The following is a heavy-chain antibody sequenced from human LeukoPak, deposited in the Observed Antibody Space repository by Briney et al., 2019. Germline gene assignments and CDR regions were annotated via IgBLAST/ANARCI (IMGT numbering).Heavy chain of an antibody. J-gene: IGHJ4*02. CDR2: ISGSGGST. Sequence: GGSLRLSCAASGFTFSSYAMSRVRQAPGKGLEWVSAISGSGGSTYYADSVKGRFTISSDNSKNTLYLQMNSLRAEDTAVYYCARSITMIVVVFDYWGQGTLVTVSS. CDR3: ARSITMIVVVFDY. CDR1: GFTFSSYA. D-gene: IGHD3-22*01. V-gene: IGHV3-23*01.